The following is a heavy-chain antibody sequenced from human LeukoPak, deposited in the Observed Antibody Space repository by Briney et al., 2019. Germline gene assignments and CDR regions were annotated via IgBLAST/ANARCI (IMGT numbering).Heavy chain of an antibody. CDR2: ISYDDGSNK. V-gene: IGHV3-30*04. Sequence: GGSLRLSCAASGFTFSTYALHWVRQAPGKGLEWVAVISYDDGSNKYYAASVKGRFTISRDNSKNTLYLQMNSLRTEDTAVYYCARESGGNTPYYFDYWGQGTLVTVSS. CDR3: ARESGGNTPYYFDY. J-gene: IGHJ4*02. D-gene: IGHD2-2*02. CDR1: GFTFSTYA.